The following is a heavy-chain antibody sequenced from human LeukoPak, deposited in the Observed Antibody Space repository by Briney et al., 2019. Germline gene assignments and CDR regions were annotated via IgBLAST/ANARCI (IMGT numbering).Heavy chain of an antibody. CDR2: IYYSGST. D-gene: IGHD3-10*01. J-gene: IGHJ6*03. V-gene: IGHV4-39*01. CDR3: ARITMVRGYMDV. Sequence: PSETLSLTCIVSGGSISSSSYYWGWIRQPPGKGLEWIGSIYYSGSTYYNPSLKSRVTISVDTSKNQFSLKLSSVTAADTAVYYCARITMVRGYMDVWGKGTTVTISS. CDR1: GGSISSSSYY.